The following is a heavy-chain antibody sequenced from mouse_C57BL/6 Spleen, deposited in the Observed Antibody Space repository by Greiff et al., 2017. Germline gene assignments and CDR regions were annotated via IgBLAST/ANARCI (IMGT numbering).Heavy chain of an antibody. Sequence: VQLQESGAELVRPGASVTLSCKASGYTFTDYEMHWVKQTPVHGLEWIGAIDPETGGTAYNQKFKGKATLTADKSSSTAYMELRSLTSEDSAVYYCTRPYDYWGQGTTLTVSS. CDR1: GYTFTDYE. J-gene: IGHJ2*01. CDR2: IDPETGGT. CDR3: TRPYDY. V-gene: IGHV1-15*01.